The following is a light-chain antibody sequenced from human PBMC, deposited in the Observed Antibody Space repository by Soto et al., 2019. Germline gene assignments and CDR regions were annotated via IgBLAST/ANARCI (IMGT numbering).Light chain of an antibody. CDR3: QQYSNLWT. J-gene: IGKJ1*01. V-gene: IGKV3-11*01. Sequence: EIVLTQSPGSPSLSPGERASLSCRASQSVSSYLAWYQQKPGQAPRLLIYGASSRATGVPDRFSGSGSGTDFTLSISRLEPEDFAVYYCQQYSNLWTFGQGTKVDIK. CDR2: GAS. CDR1: QSVSSY.